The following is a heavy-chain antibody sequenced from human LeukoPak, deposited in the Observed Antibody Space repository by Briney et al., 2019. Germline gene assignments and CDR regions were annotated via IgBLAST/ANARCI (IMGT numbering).Heavy chain of an antibody. CDR1: GGSISSGSYY. D-gene: IGHD3-22*01. Sequence: SETLSLTCTVSGGSISSGSYYWSWIRQPAGKGLEWIGRIYTSGSTNYNPSLKSRVTISVATSKNQFSLKLSSVTAADTAVYYCARSSEGRYSYDSSGYSYYYYYMDVWGKGTTVTISS. V-gene: IGHV4-61*02. J-gene: IGHJ6*03. CDR2: IYTSGST. CDR3: ARSSEGRYSYDSSGYSYYYYYMDV.